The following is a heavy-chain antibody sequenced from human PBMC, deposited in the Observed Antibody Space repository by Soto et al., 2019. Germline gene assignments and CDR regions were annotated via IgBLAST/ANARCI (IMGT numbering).Heavy chain of an antibody. V-gene: IGHV3-23*01. Sequence: EVQLSQSGGGWVQPGGSLRLSCSASGFIFASYAMSWVRQAPGKGLEWVSVISGSAGTTDYAGSVTGRCTISRDNSKNTLYLHMNSRNGDDTAVYYCAKNGPAYADAFDSWGQGRMVTVSS. J-gene: IGHJ3*01. CDR1: GFIFASYA. CDR3: AKNGPAYADAFDS. D-gene: IGHD2-8*01. CDR2: ISGSAGTT.